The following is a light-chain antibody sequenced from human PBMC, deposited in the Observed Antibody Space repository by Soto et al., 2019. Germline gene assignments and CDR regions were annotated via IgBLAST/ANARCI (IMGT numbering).Light chain of an antibody. CDR3: QQFNSYPIT. CDR1: QVISTA. J-gene: IGKJ5*01. V-gene: IGKV1-13*02. CDR2: DAS. Sequence: AIQLTQSPSSLSASVGDRVTITCRASQVISTALAWHQQKPGKGPKLLIFDASSLKSGVPSRFSGSGSGTDFTLTISSLQPDDFATYYCQQFNSYPITFGQGTRLEIK.